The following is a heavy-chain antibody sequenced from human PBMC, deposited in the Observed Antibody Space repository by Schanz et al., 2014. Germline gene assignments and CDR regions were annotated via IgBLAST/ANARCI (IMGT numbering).Heavy chain of an antibody. D-gene: IGHD2-21*01. J-gene: IGHJ4*02. Sequence: QLQESGPGVVKPSETLSLTCTVSGDSISSSRYCWGWIRQPPGKGLEWIGSIYYSGSTYYNPSLKSRVTISVDTSKNQFSLKLSSVTAADTAVYYCARPGAYCGGDCYDYWGQGTLVTVSS. CDR3: ARPGAYCGGDCYDY. CDR2: IYYSGST. V-gene: IGHV4-39*01. CDR1: GDSISSSRYC.